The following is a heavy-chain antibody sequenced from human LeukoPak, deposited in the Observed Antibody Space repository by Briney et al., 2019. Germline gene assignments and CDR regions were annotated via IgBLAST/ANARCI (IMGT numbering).Heavy chain of an antibody. CDR3: ARHHGQSAPAADTINTVQYYYYYGMDV. CDR2: IYYSGST. D-gene: IGHD6-13*01. CDR1: GGSISSSSYY. V-gene: IGHV4-39*01. Sequence: KTSETLSLTCTVSGGSISSSSYYWGWIRQPPGKGLEWIGSIYYSGSTYYNPSLKSRVTISVDTSKNQFSLKLSSVTAADTAVYYCARHHGQSAPAADTINTVQYYYYYGMDVWGQGTTVTVSS. J-gene: IGHJ6*02.